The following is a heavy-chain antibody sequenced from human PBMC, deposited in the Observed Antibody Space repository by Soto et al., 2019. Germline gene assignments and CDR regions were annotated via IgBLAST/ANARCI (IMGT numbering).Heavy chain of an antibody. CDR2: IYYSGST. J-gene: IGHJ6*02. Sequence: SSETLSLTCTVSGGSISSSSYYWGWIRQPPGKGLEWIGSIYYSGSTYYNPSLKSRVTISVDTSKNQFSLKLSSVTAADTAVYYCARRGSGGEFYYYYYGMDVWGQGTTVTVSS. CDR1: GGSISSSSYY. V-gene: IGHV4-39*01. CDR3: ARRGSGGEFYYYYYGMDV. D-gene: IGHD5-12*01.